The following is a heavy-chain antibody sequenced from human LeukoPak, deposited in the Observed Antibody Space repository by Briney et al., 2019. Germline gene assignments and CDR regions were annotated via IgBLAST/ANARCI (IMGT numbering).Heavy chain of an antibody. D-gene: IGHD3-22*01. V-gene: IGHV1-2*02. Sequence: ASVKVSCKASGYTFTGYYMHWVRQAPGQGLEWMGWINPNSGGTNYAQKFQGRVTITADESTSTAYMELSSLRSEDTAVYYCAGQYYYDSSGYYSQFDYWGQGTLVTVSS. J-gene: IGHJ4*02. CDR1: GYTFTGYY. CDR2: INPNSGGT. CDR3: AGQYYYDSSGYYSQFDY.